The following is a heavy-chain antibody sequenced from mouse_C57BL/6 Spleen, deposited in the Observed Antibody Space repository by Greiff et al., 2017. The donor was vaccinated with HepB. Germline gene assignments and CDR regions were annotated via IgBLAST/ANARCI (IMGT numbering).Heavy chain of an antibody. V-gene: IGHV1-22*01. CDR2: INPNNGGT. J-gene: IGHJ2*01. Sequence: EVQLQQSGPELVKPGASVKMSCKASGYTFTDYNMHWVKQSHGKSLEWIGYINPNNGGTSYNQKFKGKATLTVNKSSSTAYMELRSLTSEDSSVYYCARSGYVIPDYWGQGTTLTVSS. D-gene: IGHD3-2*02. CDR3: ARSGYVIPDY. CDR1: GYTFTDYN.